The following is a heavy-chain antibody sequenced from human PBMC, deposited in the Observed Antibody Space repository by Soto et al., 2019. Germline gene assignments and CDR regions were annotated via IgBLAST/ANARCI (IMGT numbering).Heavy chain of an antibody. V-gene: IGHV4-39*01. CDR2: IYYSGST. J-gene: IGHJ6*02. CDR3: ARHPKYYYYGMDV. Sequence: SETLSLTCTVSGGSISSSSYYWGWIRQPPGKGLEWIGSIYYSGSTYYNPSLKSRVTISVDTSKNQFSLKLSSVTAADTAVYYCARHPKYYYYGMDVWGQGTTVTVS. CDR1: GGSISSSSYY.